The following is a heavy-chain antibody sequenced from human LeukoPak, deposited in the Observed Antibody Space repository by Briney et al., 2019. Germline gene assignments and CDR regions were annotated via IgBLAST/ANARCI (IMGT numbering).Heavy chain of an antibody. CDR3: ATDSEGYYYGSGSYT. Sequence: ASVKVSCKVSGYTLTELSMHWVRQAPGKGLEWMGGFDPEDGETIYAQKFQGRVTMTEDTSTDTAYMELSSLRSEDTAVYHCATDSEGYYYGSGSYTWGQGTLVTVSS. CDR2: FDPEDGET. CDR1: GYTLTELS. J-gene: IGHJ5*02. D-gene: IGHD3-10*01. V-gene: IGHV1-24*01.